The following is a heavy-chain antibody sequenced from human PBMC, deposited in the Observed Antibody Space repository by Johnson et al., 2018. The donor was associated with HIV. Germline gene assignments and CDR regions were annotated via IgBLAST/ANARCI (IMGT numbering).Heavy chain of an antibody. V-gene: IGHV3-30*18. CDR3: AKGFFEIEDAFDI. J-gene: IGHJ3*02. D-gene: IGHD3-10*01. Sequence: QVQLVESGGGVVQPGRSLRLSCAASGFTFSSYGMPWVRQAPGKGLEWVAVISYDGSNKYYADSVKGRFTISRDNSKNTLYLQMNSLRAVDTAVYYCAKGFFEIEDAFDIWGQGTMVTVSS. CDR1: GFTFSSYG. CDR2: ISYDGSNK.